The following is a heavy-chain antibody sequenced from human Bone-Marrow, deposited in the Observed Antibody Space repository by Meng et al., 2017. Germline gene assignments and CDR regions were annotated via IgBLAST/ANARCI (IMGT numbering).Heavy chain of an antibody. Sequence: SETLSLTCTVSAGSISSSSYYWGRIRQHPGKGLEWTGSTYYSGSTYYNPSLKSRVTITVDTAKNQFSLKLSSVTAADTAVYYCARDPPQHVYDYVWGSQELVNGMDVWGQGTTVTVSS. CDR2: TYYSGST. CDR3: ARDPPQHVYDYVWGSQELVNGMDV. V-gene: IGHV4-39*07. CDR1: AGSISSSSYY. D-gene: IGHD3-16*01. J-gene: IGHJ6*02.